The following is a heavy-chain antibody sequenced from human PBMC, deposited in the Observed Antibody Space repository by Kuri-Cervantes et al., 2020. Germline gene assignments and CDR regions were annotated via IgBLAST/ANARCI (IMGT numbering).Heavy chain of an antibody. V-gene: IGHV1-8*02. CDR2: MNPNSGNT. CDR3: AKRGYIFLEGYYYMDV. J-gene: IGHJ6*03. Sequence: ASVKVSCKASGYTFTVYYMQWVRQAPGQGLEWMGWMNPNSGNTGYAQKFQGRVTMTRNTSISTAYMELSSLRSEDTAVYYCAKRGYIFLEGYYYMDVWGKGTTVTVSS. D-gene: IGHD5-12*01. CDR1: GYTFTVYY.